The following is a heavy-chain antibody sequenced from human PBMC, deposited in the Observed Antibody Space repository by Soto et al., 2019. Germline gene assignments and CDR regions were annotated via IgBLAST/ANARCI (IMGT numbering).Heavy chain of an antibody. J-gene: IGHJ4*02. CDR3: ARGEVGATWYFDY. CDR1: GGSISSGGYY. D-gene: IGHD1-26*01. CDR2: IYYRGRT. Sequence: QVQLQESGPGLVKPSQTLSLTCTVSGGSISSGGYYWSWIRQHPGKGLEWIGYIYYRGRTYYNPSLKSRVTRSVDTSKNQFSLELSSVTAADTAVYYCARGEVGATWYFDYWGQGTLVTVSS. V-gene: IGHV4-31*03.